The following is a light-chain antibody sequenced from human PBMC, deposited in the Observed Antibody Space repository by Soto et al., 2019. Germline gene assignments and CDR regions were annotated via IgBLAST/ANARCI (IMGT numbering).Light chain of an antibody. Sequence: EVVLTPSPGTLSLSPGERATLSCRASQSVSSSDLAWYKQNPGQAPRLLISGASGRATGIPDRFSGSGSGTDCTLTIRSLEPEEAALVYGQQRSYWPWTVGQGTKVDIK. CDR2: GAS. CDR3: QQRSYWPWT. V-gene: IGKV3D-20*02. J-gene: IGKJ1*01. CDR1: QSVSSSD.